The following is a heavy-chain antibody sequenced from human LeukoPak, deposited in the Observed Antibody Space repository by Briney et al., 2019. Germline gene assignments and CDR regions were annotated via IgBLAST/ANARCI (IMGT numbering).Heavy chain of an antibody. CDR1: GFTFSSYA. V-gene: IGHV3-23*01. CDR2: ISGSGGST. Sequence: GGSLRLSCAASGFTFSSYAMSWVRQAPGKGLEWVSAISGSGGSTYYADSVKGRFTISRDNSKNTLYLQMNSLRAEDTAVYYCAKDRNYYDSSGYFDYWGQGTLVTVSS. D-gene: IGHD3-22*01. J-gene: IGHJ4*02. CDR3: AKDRNYYDSSGYFDY.